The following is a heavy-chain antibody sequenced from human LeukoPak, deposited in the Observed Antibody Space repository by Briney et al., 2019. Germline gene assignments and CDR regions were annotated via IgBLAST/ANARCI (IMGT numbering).Heavy chain of an antibody. CDR2: IWYDGSNK. D-gene: IGHD6-6*01. CDR1: GFTFSSYG. CDR3: AKDRYSSSSGAFDI. V-gene: IGHV3-33*06. Sequence: GGSLRLSCAASGFTFSSYGMHWVRQAPGKGLEWVAVIWYDGSNKYYKDSMKGRFTISRDNSKNTLYLQMNSLRAKDTAVYYCAKDRYSSSSGAFDIWGQGTMVTVSS. J-gene: IGHJ3*02.